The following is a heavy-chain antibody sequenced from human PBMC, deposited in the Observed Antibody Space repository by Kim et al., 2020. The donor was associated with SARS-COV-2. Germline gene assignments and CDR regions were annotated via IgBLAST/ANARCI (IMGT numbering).Heavy chain of an antibody. V-gene: IGHV3-11*01. Sequence: ADSVKGRFTISRDNAKNSLYLQMNSLRAEDTAVYYCARGMTTVTTCYFDYWGQGTLVTVSS. CDR3: ARGMTTVTTCYFDY. J-gene: IGHJ4*02. D-gene: IGHD4-17*01.